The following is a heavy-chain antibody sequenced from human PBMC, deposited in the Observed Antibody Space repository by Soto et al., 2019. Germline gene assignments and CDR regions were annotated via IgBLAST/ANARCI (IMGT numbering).Heavy chain of an antibody. Sequence: VASVKVSCKVSGYTLTELSMHWVRQAPGKGLEWMGGFDPEDGETIYAQKFQGRVTMTEDTSTDTAYMELSSLRSEDTAVYYCATVYCSSTSCPFHDAFDIWGQGTMVTVSS. V-gene: IGHV1-24*01. CDR3: ATVYCSSTSCPFHDAFDI. CDR2: FDPEDGET. CDR1: GYTLTELS. D-gene: IGHD2-2*01. J-gene: IGHJ3*02.